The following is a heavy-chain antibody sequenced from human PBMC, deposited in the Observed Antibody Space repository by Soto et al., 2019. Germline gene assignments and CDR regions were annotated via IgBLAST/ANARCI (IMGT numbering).Heavy chain of an antibody. Sequence: EVQLAESGGGLVQPGGSLRLSCAASGFSFSLFWMSWVRQTPGKGLEWVANINGDGSEKFFADSVKGRFSISRDNAKKSLSLHMNSLTADDTAVYYCARTAWPQSSYYFDYWGQGTLVTVSS. V-gene: IGHV3-7*03. J-gene: IGHJ4*02. CDR1: GFSFSLFW. D-gene: IGHD3-16*01. CDR3: ARTAWPQSSYYFDY. CDR2: INGDGSEK.